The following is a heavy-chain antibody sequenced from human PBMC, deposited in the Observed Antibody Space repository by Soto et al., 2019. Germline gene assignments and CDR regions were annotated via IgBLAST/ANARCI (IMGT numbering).Heavy chain of an antibody. J-gene: IGHJ4*02. D-gene: IGHD2-2*01. Sequence: EVQLSESGGGLVQPGGSLRLSCAGSGFTFSNFAMSWVRQAPEKGLEWVSAISGSGATTYFADSVKGRFTISRDNSKNMLYLQMNSLRAEDTAIYFCTKDRSSPVGPIDYWGQGTLVTVSS. V-gene: IGHV3-23*01. CDR2: ISGSGATT. CDR1: GFTFSNFA. CDR3: TKDRSSPVGPIDY.